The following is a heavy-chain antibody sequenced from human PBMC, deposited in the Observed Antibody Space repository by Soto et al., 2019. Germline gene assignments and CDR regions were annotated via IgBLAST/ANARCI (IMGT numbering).Heavy chain of an antibody. CDR1: GASISDYY. CDR3: ARESRVALGMVEH. D-gene: IGHD1-1*01. V-gene: IGHV4-4*07. Sequence: SETLSLTCTVSGASISDYYWSWIRQPAGKGLECIGRIYASGNTNYNPSLKSRVTMSVDTSKNQFSLTLNSVTAADTAVYYCARESRVALGMVEHWGRGTLVTFS. CDR2: IYASGNT. J-gene: IGHJ4*02.